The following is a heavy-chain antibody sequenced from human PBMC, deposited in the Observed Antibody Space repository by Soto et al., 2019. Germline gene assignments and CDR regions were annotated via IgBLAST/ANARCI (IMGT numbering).Heavy chain of an antibody. CDR3: ATELGENPASPFDA. J-gene: IGHJ4*02. D-gene: IGHD3-10*01. V-gene: IGHV1-69*01. CDR2: IIPLFGTA. CDR1: GVTFSSET. Sequence: QVQLVQSGADVKKPGSSVKVSCQASGVTFSSETLGWVRQAPGQGLEWVGGIIPLFGTASYAQKFQGRVTITVDESTSTVYMELSSLRSDDTALYFCATELGENPASPFDAWGQGTLVTVSS.